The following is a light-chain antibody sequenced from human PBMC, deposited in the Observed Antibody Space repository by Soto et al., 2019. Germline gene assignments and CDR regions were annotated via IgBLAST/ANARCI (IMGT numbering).Light chain of an antibody. CDR2: DAS. V-gene: IGKV1-5*01. Sequence: DIQMPHSPSTLSASVGDRVTITCRASQSISSWLAWYQQIPGKAPKLLIYDASSLESGVPSRFSGSGSGTEFTLTISSLQPDDFATYYCQQSHSTPLTFGGGTKV. J-gene: IGKJ4*01. CDR1: QSISSW. CDR3: QQSHSTPLT.